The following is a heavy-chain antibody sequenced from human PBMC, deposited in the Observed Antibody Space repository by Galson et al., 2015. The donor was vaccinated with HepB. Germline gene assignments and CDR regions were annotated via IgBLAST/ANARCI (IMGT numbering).Heavy chain of an antibody. J-gene: IGHJ3*02. CDR2: IYSGGNT. V-gene: IGHV3-53*01. Sequence: SLRLSCAASGFTVISNYMSWVRQAPGKGLEWVSVIYSGGNTYYADSVKGRFTISRDNSKNTLYLQMNSLRAEDTAVYYCAREGVVGVRGYCSSTSCPRAFEIWVQGTMVTVSS. CDR3: AREGVVGVRGYCSSTSCPRAFEI. CDR1: GFTVISNY. D-gene: IGHD2-2*01.